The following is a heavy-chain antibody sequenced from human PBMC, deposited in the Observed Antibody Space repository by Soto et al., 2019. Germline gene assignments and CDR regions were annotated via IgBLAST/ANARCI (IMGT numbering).Heavy chain of an antibody. J-gene: IGHJ4*02. CDR3: ARVHSGYDFGY. Sequence: GGSLRLSCAASGFTVSSNYMSWVRQAPGKGLEWVSVVYSGGNTYYADSVKGRFTISRDNSKNTLYLQMSSLRDEDTAVYYCARVHSGYDFGYWGQGTLVTVSS. V-gene: IGHV3-53*01. CDR2: VYSGGNT. CDR1: GFTVSSNY. D-gene: IGHD5-12*01.